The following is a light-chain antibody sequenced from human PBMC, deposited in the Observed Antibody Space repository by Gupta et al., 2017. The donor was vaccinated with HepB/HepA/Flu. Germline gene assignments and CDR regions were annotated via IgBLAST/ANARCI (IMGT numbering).Light chain of an antibody. CDR3: QQYGSSPPWT. Sequence: ELVLTQSPGTLSLSPGERATLSCRASQSVGSDYLAWYQQKPGQPPRLLIYSVSSLDAGIPDRFSGSGSGKDFTLTISRLEPEDFAGYYCQQYGSSPPWTFGQGTQVEIK. V-gene: IGKV3-20*01. CDR2: SVS. CDR1: QSVGSDY. J-gene: IGKJ1*01.